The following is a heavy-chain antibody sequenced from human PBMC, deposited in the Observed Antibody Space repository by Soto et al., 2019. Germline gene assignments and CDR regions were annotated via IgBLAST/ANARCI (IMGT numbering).Heavy chain of an antibody. J-gene: IGHJ5*02. Sequence: GGSLRLSCEASGFSFSSFAMNWVRQAPGRGLEWVSYISDDGASIYYADSLKGRFTISRDNAKNSLSLQMNSLRAEDTAVYYCASGPRGKGGNWLDPWGQGTLVTVSS. CDR2: ISDDGASI. CDR1: GFSFSSFA. V-gene: IGHV3-48*03. CDR3: ASGPRGKGGNWLDP. D-gene: IGHD3-16*01.